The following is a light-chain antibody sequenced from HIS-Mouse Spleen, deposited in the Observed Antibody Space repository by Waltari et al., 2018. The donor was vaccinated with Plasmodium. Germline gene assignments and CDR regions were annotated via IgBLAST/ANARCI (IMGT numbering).Light chain of an antibody. J-gene: IGLJ3*02. CDR3: YSTDSSGNHRV. V-gene: IGLV3-10*01. Sequence: SYELIQPPSVSVSPGQTARITCSGDALPKKYASWYQQKSGQAPVLVIYEDSKRPSGIPERFSGSSSGTMATLTISGAQVEDEADYYCYSTDSSGNHRVFGGGTKLTVL. CDR1: ALPKKY. CDR2: EDS.